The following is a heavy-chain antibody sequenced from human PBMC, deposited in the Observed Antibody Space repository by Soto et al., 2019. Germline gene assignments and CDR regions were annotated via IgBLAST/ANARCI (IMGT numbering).Heavy chain of an antibody. J-gene: IGHJ4*02. V-gene: IGHV3-74*01. Sequence: QPGGSLRLSCAASEFTFSTYWMYWVRRAPVKGLVWVSRISGDGSTINYADSVKGRFTISRDNAKNTLFLQMNSLRAEDTAVYYCASAEQDADYLYYFAYWGQGTLVTVSS. CDR3: ASAEQDADYLYYFAY. CDR2: ISGDGSTI. CDR1: EFTFSTYW. D-gene: IGHD4-17*01.